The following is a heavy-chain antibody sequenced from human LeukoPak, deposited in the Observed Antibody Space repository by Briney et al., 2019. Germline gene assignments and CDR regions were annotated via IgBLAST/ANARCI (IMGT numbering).Heavy chain of an antibody. CDR3: AKTSHLASYYYDSSGYYGDY. CDR1: GFTFSSYA. V-gene: IGHV3-23*01. CDR2: ISGSGGST. J-gene: IGHJ4*02. D-gene: IGHD3-22*01. Sequence: GGSLRLSCAGSGFTFSSYAMSWVRQAPGKGLEWVSAISGSGGSTYYADSVKGRFTISRDNSKNTLYLQMNSLRAEDTAVYYCAKTSHLASYYYDSSGYYGDYWGRGTLVTVSS.